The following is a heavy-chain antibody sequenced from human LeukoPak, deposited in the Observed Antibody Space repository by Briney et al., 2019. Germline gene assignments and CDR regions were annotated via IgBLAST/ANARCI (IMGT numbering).Heavy chain of an antibody. CDR1: GGSFSGYY. D-gene: IGHD2-15*01. J-gene: IGHJ6*03. CDR2: INHSGST. Sequence: SETLSLTCAVYGGSFSGYYWSWIRQPPGKGLEWIGEINHSGSTNYNPSLKSRVTISVDTSKNQFSLKLSSVAAADTAVYYCARVRRAVVAAYYYYYYMDVWGKGTMVTVSS. V-gene: IGHV4-34*01. CDR3: ARVRRAVVAAYYYYYYMDV.